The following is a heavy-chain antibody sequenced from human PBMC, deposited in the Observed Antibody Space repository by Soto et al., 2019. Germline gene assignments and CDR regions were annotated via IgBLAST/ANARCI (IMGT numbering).Heavy chain of an antibody. D-gene: IGHD5-12*01. CDR3: AKCIVATRYGFDI. V-gene: IGHV3-23*01. J-gene: IGHJ3*02. Sequence: GGSMELCSAASGVTVWIWAMGGVRQYPGKGLEWVSAISGSGGSTYYADSVKGRFTISRDNSKNTLYLHMNSLRAEDTAVYYCAKCIVATRYGFDIWGEGTMGTVS. CDR2: ISGSGGST. CDR1: GVTVWIWA.